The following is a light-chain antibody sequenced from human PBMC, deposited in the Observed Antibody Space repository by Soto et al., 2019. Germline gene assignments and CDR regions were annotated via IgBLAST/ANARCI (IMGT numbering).Light chain of an antibody. CDR1: SSNIGGNS. CDR2: DDN. V-gene: IGLV1-51*01. CDR3: GSWDRSLSDYV. Sequence: SVLTQAPSVSAAPGHRVTISCSGSSSNIGGNSVSWYQQLPRTAPKLLIYDDNKRPSGINDRLSGSKSGTSATLGITGFQTGEEADYYCGSWDRSLSDYVFGTGNKVTVL. J-gene: IGLJ1*01.